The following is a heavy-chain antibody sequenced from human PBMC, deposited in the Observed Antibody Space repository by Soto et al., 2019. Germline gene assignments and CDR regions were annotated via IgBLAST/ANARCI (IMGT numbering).Heavy chain of an antibody. J-gene: IGHJ6*03. V-gene: IGHV4-61*01. CDR2: IYYSGST. D-gene: IGHD6-6*01. CDR1: GGSVSSGSYY. CDR3: AREKRLDSIAALLDYMDV. Sequence: PSETLSLTCTVSGGSVSSGSYYWSWIRQPPGKGLERIGYIYYSGSTNYNPSLKSRVTISVDTSKNQFSLKLSSVTAADTAVYYCAREKRLDSIAALLDYMDVWGKGTTVTVSS.